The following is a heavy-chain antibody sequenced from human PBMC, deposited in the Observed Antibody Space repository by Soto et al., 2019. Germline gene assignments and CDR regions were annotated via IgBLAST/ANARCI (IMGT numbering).Heavy chain of an antibody. D-gene: IGHD5-12*01. CDR3: ARTLRGYSGYDWRLGWFDP. V-gene: IGHV4-39*01. J-gene: IGHJ5*02. Sequence: PSETLSLTCTVSGGSISSSSYYWGWIRQPPGKGLEWIGSIYYSGSTYYNPSLKGRVTISVDTSKNQFSLKLSSVTAADTAVYYCARTLRGYSGYDWRLGWFDPWGQGTLVTVSS. CDR1: GGSISSSSYY. CDR2: IYYSGST.